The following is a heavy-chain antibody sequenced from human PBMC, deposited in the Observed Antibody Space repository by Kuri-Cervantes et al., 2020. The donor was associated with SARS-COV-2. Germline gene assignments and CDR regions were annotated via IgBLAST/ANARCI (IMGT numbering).Heavy chain of an antibody. J-gene: IGHJ4*02. CDR1: GGSFSGYY. D-gene: IGHD1-26*01. V-gene: IGHV4-34*01. CDR2: INHSGST. Sequence: SETLSLTCAVYGGSFSGYYWSWIRQPPGKGLEWIGEINHSGSTNYNPSFKSRVTISVDTSKNQFSLKLSSVTAADTAVYYCARHPELLARFFDYWGQGTLVTVSS. CDR3: ARHPELLARFFDY.